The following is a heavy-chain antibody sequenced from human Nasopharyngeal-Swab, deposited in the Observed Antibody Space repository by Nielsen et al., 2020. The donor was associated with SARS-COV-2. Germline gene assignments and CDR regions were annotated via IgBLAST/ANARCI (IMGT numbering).Heavy chain of an antibody. CDR2: ISGSGAHT. V-gene: IGHV3-23*01. CDR1: GFTFSNYA. J-gene: IGHJ4*02. Sequence: GESLKISCAASGFTFSNYAMTWVRQAPGRGLEWVSSISGSGAHTYYADSVKGRFTISRDNSKNTVFLQMNSLRAEDTALFFFAKDGGGWLTSGWYYFDFWGQGSQVTVS. D-gene: IGHD6-19*01. CDR3: AKDGGGWLTSGWYYFDF.